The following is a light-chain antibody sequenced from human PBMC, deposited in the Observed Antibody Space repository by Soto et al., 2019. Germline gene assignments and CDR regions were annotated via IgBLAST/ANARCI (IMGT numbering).Light chain of an antibody. J-gene: IGKJ2*01. CDR3: QQYNSYVMYT. CDR1: QSISSW. CDR2: DAS. V-gene: IGKV1-5*01. Sequence: DIQMTQSPSTLSASVGDRVTITFRASQSISSWLAWYHQKPGKAPKLLIYDASSLESGVPSRFSGSGSGKEFTLTIRSLQPDDFANYYCQQYNSYVMYTFGQGTKVDTK.